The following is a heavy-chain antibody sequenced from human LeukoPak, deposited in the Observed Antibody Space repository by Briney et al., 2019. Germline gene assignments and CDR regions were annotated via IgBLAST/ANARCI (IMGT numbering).Heavy chain of an antibody. CDR1: GGSFSGYY. CDR2: INHSGST. Sequence: SETLSLTCAVYGGSFSGYYWSWIRQPPGKGLEWIGEINHSGSTNYNPSLKSRVTISVDTSKNQFSLKLSSVTAADTAVYYCAREHCTNGVCYGFDPWGQGTLVTVSS. D-gene: IGHD2-8*01. CDR3: AREHCTNGVCYGFDP. V-gene: IGHV4-34*01. J-gene: IGHJ5*02.